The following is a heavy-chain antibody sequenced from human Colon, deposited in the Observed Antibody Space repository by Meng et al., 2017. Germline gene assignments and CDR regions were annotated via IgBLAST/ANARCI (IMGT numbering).Heavy chain of an antibody. CDR2: VYYTGSA. D-gene: IGHD1-26*01. CDR1: GGSVSSPSYY. Sequence: QGQARGSGPSLVRPSETLSLPCPLSGGSVSSPSYYWSWIRQTPGKGLEWIGYVYYTGSANYNPSLKSRVTISVDTSKNHFSLNLTSVTAADTAVYYCARGRGSYSSIDFWGQGTLVTVSS. CDR3: ARGRGSYSSIDF. V-gene: IGHV4-61*03. J-gene: IGHJ4*02.